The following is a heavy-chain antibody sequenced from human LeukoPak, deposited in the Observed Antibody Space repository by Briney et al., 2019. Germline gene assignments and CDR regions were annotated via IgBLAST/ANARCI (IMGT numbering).Heavy chain of an antibody. CDR2: IYHHGKS. CDR3: ARIRGLGDVSPYSDF. V-gene: IGHV4-59*01. D-gene: IGHD4-17*01. CDR1: GASISSSD. Sequence: SETLSLTCSVSGASISSSDWSWIRQPPGKGLEWIGYIYHHGKSGYNPSLQRRVTISLDTSKNQFSLTLSFVTAADTATYYCARIRGLGDVSPYSDFWGQGTLVTVSS. J-gene: IGHJ4*02.